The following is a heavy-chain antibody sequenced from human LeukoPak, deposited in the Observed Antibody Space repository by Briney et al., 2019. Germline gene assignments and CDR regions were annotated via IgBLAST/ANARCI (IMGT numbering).Heavy chain of an antibody. Sequence: QSGGSLRLSCAASGFTFSYYAMSWVRQAPGKGLEWVSAISGSGGSTYYADSVKGRFTISRDNSKNTLYLQMNSLRAEDTAVYYCAKDHTASITYYFDYWGQGTLVTVSS. CDR3: AKDHTASITYYFDY. D-gene: IGHD1-20*01. CDR1: GFTFSYYA. J-gene: IGHJ4*02. CDR2: ISGSGGST. V-gene: IGHV3-23*01.